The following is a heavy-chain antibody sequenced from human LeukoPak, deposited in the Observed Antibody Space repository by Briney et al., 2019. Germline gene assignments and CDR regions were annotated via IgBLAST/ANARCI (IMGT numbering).Heavy chain of an antibody. CDR2: TKSDGSST. D-gene: IGHD3-10*01. CDR3: AREWSQFGELPDY. CDR1: GFTFDDYG. V-gene: IGHV3-74*01. Sequence: GGSLSLSCAASGFTFDDYGLSWVRHAPGKGLVWVSLTKSDGSSTTYADSVKGRFTISRDNAKNTLYLQMSSLRPEDTAVYYCAREWSQFGELPDYWGQGTLVTVSS. J-gene: IGHJ4*02.